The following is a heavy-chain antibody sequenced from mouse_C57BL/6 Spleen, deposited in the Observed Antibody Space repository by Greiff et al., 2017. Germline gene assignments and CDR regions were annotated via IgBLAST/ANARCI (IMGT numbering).Heavy chain of an antibody. D-gene: IGHD1-1*01. J-gene: IGHJ2*01. Sequence: EVKLQESGAELVKPGASVKLSCTASGFNIKDYYMHWVKQRTEQGLEWIGRIDPEDGDTKYAPKFQGQATITADTSYNTAYLQLSSLTSEDTAVYYCARDDGSRVDYFDYWGQGTTLTVSS. CDR2: IDPEDGDT. V-gene: IGHV14-2*01. CDR3: ARDDGSRVDYFDY. CDR1: GFNIKDYY.